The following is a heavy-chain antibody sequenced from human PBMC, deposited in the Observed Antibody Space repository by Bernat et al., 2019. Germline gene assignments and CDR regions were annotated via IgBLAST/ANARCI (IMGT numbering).Heavy chain of an antibody. Sequence: EVQLVESGGGLVKPGGSLRLSCAASGFTFSSYSMNWVRQAPGKGLEWVSSISSSSSSYIYYADSVKGRFTISRDNAKNSLYLQMNSLRAEDTAVYYCARDESGSYYYYYGMDVWGQGTTVTVSS. J-gene: IGHJ6*02. V-gene: IGHV3-21*01. CDR3: ARDESGSYYYYYGMDV. CDR2: ISSSSSSYI. CDR1: GFTFSSYS. D-gene: IGHD1-26*01.